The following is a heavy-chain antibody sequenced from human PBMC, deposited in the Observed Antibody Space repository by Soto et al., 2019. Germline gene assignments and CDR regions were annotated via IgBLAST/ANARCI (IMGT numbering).Heavy chain of an antibody. CDR1: GFTFSSYS. V-gene: IGHV3-21*01. CDR2: ISSSSSYI. Sequence: EVQLLESGGGLVKPGGSLRLSCAASGFTFSSYSMNWVRQAPGKGLEWVSSISSSSSYIYYADSVKGRFTISRDNAKNSLYLQMNSLRAEDTAVYYCARKYYYDSSGSSYYFDYWGQGTLVTVSS. D-gene: IGHD3-22*01. J-gene: IGHJ4*02. CDR3: ARKYYYDSSGSSYYFDY.